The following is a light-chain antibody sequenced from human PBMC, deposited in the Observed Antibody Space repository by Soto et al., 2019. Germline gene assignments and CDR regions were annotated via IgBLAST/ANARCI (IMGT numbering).Light chain of an antibody. CDR2: GVS. J-gene: IGKJ1*01. CDR3: QQYHRYST. Sequence: IKMTQAPSTLSASVGDRVTITSRASQSINAWLAWYQQKPGKAPKLLIYGVSTLDSGVPSRFSGSASGTVFTLTISYLESDDVATYYCQQYHRYSTFGQGTKVDIK. V-gene: IGKV1-5*01. CDR1: QSINAW.